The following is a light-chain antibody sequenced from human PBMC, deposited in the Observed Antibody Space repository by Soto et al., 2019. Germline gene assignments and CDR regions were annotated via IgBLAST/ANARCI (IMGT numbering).Light chain of an antibody. CDR2: TTS. Sequence: EIVLTQSPDTLSLSPGERATLSCRASQSIDSRWLAWNQQKPGQAPRLLIYTTSSRATGIPDRFSGSGSGTDFTLTISRLEPEDLAVYYCQLVDGSVTFGGGTKVEMK. CDR3: QLVDGSVT. J-gene: IGKJ4*01. V-gene: IGKV3-20*01. CDR1: QSIDSRW.